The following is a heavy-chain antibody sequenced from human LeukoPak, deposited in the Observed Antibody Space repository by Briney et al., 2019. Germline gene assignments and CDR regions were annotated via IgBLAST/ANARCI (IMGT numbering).Heavy chain of an antibody. V-gene: IGHV3-9*03. CDR2: ISWNSGSI. CDR3: AKGLTTVTTRGYYYMDV. CDR1: GFTFDDYA. D-gene: IGHD4-17*01. Sequence: GRSLRLSCAASGFTFDDYAMHWVRQAPGKGLEWVSGISWNSGSIGYADSVKGRFTISRDNAKNSLYLQMNSLRAEDMALYYCAKGLTTVTTRGYYYMDVWGKGTTVTVSS. J-gene: IGHJ6*03.